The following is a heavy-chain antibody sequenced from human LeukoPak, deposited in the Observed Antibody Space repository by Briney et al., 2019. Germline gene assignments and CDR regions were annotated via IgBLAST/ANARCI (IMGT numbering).Heavy chain of an antibody. CDR2: ISSSSSYI. D-gene: IGHD3-16*01. V-gene: IGHV3-21*04. Sequence: GGSLRLSCAASGFTFSSYSMNWVRQAPGKGLEWVSSISSSSSYIYYADSVKGRFTISRDNAKNSLYLQMNSLRAEDTAVYYCARDPGGYYYGMDVWGQGTTVTVSS. CDR1: GFTFSSYS. J-gene: IGHJ6*02. CDR3: ARDPGGYYYGMDV.